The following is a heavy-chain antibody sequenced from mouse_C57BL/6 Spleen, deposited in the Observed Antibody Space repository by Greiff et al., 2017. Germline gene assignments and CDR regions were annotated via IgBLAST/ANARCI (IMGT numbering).Heavy chain of an antibody. Sequence: QVQLQQPGAELVMPGASVKLSCKASGYTFTSYWMHWVKQRPGQGLEWIGEIDPSDSYTNYNQKFKGKSPLTVDKSSSTAYMQLSSLTSEDSAVYYCARGRAYDGYYVLDYWGQGTTLTVSS. CDR3: ARGRAYDGYYVLDY. V-gene: IGHV1-69*01. J-gene: IGHJ2*01. D-gene: IGHD2-3*01. CDR1: GYTFTSYW. CDR2: IDPSDSYT.